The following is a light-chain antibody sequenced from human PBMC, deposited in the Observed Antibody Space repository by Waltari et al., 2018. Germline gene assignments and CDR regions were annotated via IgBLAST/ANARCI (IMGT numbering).Light chain of an antibody. CDR2: GAS. CDR3: QHYNNWPYT. V-gene: IGKV3-15*01. Sequence: ETVLTQSPATLSVSPGERATLSCRASQTINSHLAWYQQKPGQAPRLLINGASTRATGIPARFSGSGSEAEFTLTISNLQSEDFAVYYCQHYNNWPYTFGQGTKLEI. CDR1: QTINSH. J-gene: IGKJ2*01.